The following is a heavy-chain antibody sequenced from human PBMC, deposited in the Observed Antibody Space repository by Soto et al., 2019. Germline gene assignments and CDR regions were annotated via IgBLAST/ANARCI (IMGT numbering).Heavy chain of an antibody. J-gene: IGHJ6*02. D-gene: IGHD6-13*01. CDR1: GGTFSSYA. Sequence: QVQLVQSGAEVKKPGSSVKVSCKASGGTFSSYAISWVRQAPGQGLEWMGGIIPIFGTASYAQKFQGRVTITADESTSTAYMELSSLRSEDTAVYYCARDRNSSPVLSYYYYGMDVWGQGTTVTVSS. CDR2: IIPIFGTA. CDR3: ARDRNSSPVLSYYYYGMDV. V-gene: IGHV1-69*01.